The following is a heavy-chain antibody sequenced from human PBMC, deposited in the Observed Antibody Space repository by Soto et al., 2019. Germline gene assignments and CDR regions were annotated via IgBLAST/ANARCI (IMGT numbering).Heavy chain of an antibody. V-gene: IGHV1-8*01. CDR3: ARGVTAGVDY. J-gene: IGHJ4*02. CDR2: MEPSSGRT. D-gene: IGHD1-26*01. Sequence: ASVKVSCKASGYSFTGLDINWVRQTTGQGLEWMGWMEPSSGRTGYAQKFQGRVTMTRDTSINTAYMGLSSLTSDDTAFYYCARGVTAGVDYWGQATLVPVSS. CDR1: GYSFTGLD.